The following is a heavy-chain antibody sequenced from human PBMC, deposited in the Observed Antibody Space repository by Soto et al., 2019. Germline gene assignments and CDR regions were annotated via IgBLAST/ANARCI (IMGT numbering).Heavy chain of an antibody. CDR3: TTTPGMRGWFDP. J-gene: IGHJ5*02. Sequence: DVQLLESGGGLVQRGMSLRLSCVTSGLNFRNFAMTWVRQAPGKGLEWVSSITSSGSNTNYADSVKGRFTISRDNSKKTLFQQMNSLRVEDTAIYYCTTTPGMRGWFDPWGQGTQVTVSS. V-gene: IGHV3-23*03. CDR1: GLNFRNFA. D-gene: IGHD3-10*01. CDR2: ITSSGSNT.